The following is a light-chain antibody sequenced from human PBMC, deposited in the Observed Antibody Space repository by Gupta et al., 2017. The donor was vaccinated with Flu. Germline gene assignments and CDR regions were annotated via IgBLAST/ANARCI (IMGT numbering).Light chain of an antibody. CDR1: QSVGSY. Sequence: DIQVTQSPSTLSASAGDRVTITCRASQSVGSYLAWYQQKPGQAPKLLINMASNLESGVPSRFSGSGSGTEFTFTISSVQPDDFATYYCQQDDASPWSFGQGTTVEMK. CDR3: QQDDASPWS. CDR2: MAS. V-gene: IGKV1-5*03. J-gene: IGKJ1*01.